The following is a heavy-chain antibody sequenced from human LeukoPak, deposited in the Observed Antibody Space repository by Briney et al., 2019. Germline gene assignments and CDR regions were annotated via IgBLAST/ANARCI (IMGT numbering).Heavy chain of an antibody. Sequence: PSETLSLTCAVYGGSFSGYYWSWIRQPPGKGLEWIGEINHSGSTNYNPSLKSRVTISVDTSKNQFSPKLSSVTAADTAVYYCARAYGDADYWGQGTLVTVSS. J-gene: IGHJ4*02. CDR2: INHSGST. D-gene: IGHD4-17*01. CDR1: GGSFSGYY. V-gene: IGHV4-34*01. CDR3: ARAYGDADY.